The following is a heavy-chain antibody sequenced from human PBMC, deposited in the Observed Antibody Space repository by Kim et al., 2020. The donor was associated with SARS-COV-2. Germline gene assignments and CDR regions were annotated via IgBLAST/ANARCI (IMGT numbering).Heavy chain of an antibody. Sequence: SETLSLTCTVSGGSISSYYWSWIRQPPGKGLEWIGYIYYSGSTNYNPSLKSRVTISVDTSKNQFSLKLSSVTAADTAVYYCARVPTRDYCSGGSCPYQLYYYYYMDVWGKGTTVTVSS. CDR3: ARVPTRDYCSGGSCPYQLYYYYYMDV. CDR1: GGSISSYY. J-gene: IGHJ6*03. CDR2: IYYSGST. D-gene: IGHD2-15*01. V-gene: IGHV4-59*01.